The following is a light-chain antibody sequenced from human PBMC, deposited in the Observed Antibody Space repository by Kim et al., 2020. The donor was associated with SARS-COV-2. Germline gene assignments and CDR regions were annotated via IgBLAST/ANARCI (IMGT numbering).Light chain of an antibody. J-gene: IGLJ2*01. CDR3: SSYAGSNNIVHVV. V-gene: IGLV2-8*01. Sequence: QSALTQPPSASGSPGQSVTISCTGTSSDVGGYNYVSWYQQHPGKAPKLMIYEVSKRPSGVPDRFSGSKSGNTASLTVSGLQAEDEADYYCSSYAGSNNIVHVVFGGGTKLTVL. CDR1: SSDVGGYNY. CDR2: EVS.